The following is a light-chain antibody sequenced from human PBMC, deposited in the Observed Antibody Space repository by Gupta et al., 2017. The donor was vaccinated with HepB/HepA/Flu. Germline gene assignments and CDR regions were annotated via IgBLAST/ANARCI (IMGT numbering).Light chain of an antibody. CDR2: GAP. V-gene: IGKV3-20*01. CDR1: QSVSSIF. CDR3: QRYGSSQKT. J-gene: IGKJ1*01. Sequence: EIVLTPSPGPLSLSQGERATLSCRASQSVSSIFLVWYQQKPGQSLRPLIYGAPSRAIGIPDRFSGSGSGTNFTLTITGLEPEDFAVYYCQRYGSSQKTFGQGTKVEIK.